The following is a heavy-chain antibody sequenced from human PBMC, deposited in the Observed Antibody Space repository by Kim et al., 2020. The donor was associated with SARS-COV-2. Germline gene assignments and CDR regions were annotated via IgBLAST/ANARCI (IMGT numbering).Heavy chain of an antibody. Sequence: GGSLRLSCAASGFTFSSYEMNWVRQAPGKGLEWVSYISSSGSTIYYADSVKGRFTISRDNAKNSLYLQMNSLRAEDTAVYYCAPLVVVAATPGFDPWGQGTLVTVSS. CDR1: GFTFSSYE. V-gene: IGHV3-48*03. CDR3: APLVVVAATPGFDP. CDR2: ISSSGSTI. J-gene: IGHJ5*02. D-gene: IGHD2-15*01.